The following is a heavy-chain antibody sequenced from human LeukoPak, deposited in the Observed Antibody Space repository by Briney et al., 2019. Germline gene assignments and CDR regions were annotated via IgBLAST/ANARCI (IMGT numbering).Heavy chain of an antibody. CDR3: ARDAHGDYLGVPFDY. Sequence: GGSLRLSCAASGYIFENYAMSWVRQAPGKGLEWVSYISSSGSTIYYADSVKGRFTISRDNAKNSLYLQMNSLRAEDTAVYYCARDAHGDYLGVPFDYWGQGTLVTVSS. V-gene: IGHV3-11*01. CDR2: ISSSGSTI. J-gene: IGHJ4*02. CDR1: GYIFENYA. D-gene: IGHD4-17*01.